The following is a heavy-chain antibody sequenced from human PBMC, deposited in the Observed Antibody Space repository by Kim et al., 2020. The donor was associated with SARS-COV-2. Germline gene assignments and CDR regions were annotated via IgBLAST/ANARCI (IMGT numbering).Heavy chain of an antibody. CDR1: GFTFSTYG. Sequence: GGSLRLSCAAYGFTFSTYGMSWVRQAPDKGLEWVSVISGSGGTTYYSDSVKGRFTISRDNSKNTLYLQMNSLRAEDTADYYCAKSNSGYYAYLDSWGQG. CDR3: AKSNSGYYAYLDS. V-gene: IGHV3-23*01. D-gene: IGHD3-22*01. J-gene: IGHJ4*02. CDR2: ISGSGGTT.